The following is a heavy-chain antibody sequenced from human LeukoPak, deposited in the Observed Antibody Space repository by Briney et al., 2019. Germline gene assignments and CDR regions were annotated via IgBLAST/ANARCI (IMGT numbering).Heavy chain of an antibody. D-gene: IGHD3-3*01. CDR1: GFTFGDYP. V-gene: IGHV3-49*04. CDR3: ARSIFGVVIDY. Sequence: GRSLRLSCTDSGFTFGDYPINWVRQAPGKGLEWVGFIRSKAYGETIDYAASVKGRFTISRDDSKSIAYLQMNSLKTEDTAVYYCARSIFGVVIDYWGQGTLVTVSS. CDR2: IRSKAYGETI. J-gene: IGHJ4*02.